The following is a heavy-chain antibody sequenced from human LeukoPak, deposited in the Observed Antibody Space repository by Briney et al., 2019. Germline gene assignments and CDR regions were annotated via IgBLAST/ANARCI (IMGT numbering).Heavy chain of an antibody. J-gene: IGHJ4*02. CDR3: AATRITMVRGVIGVY. CDR2: INRDGTGT. CDR1: GFIFSDYW. V-gene: IGHV3-74*01. D-gene: IGHD3-10*01. Sequence: GGSLRLSCAPSGFIFSDYWFHWVRQTPGQGLVWVAAINRDGTGTSHADSVRGRFTISRDNSKNTLYLQMNSLRAEDTAVYYCAATRITMVRGVIGVYWGQGTLVTVSS.